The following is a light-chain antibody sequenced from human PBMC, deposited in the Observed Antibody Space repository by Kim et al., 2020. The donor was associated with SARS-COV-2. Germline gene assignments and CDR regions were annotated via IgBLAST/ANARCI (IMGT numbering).Light chain of an antibody. J-gene: IGKJ1*01. CDR1: QGISNA. CDR2: GAS. V-gene: IGKV1-5*01. CDR3: QKYSIYRT. Sequence: DIQMTQSPSTLSASVGDRVTITCRASQGISNALAWYQQKPGNAPKLLIYGASNLESAVPSRFSGSGSGTEFTLTITSLQPDDVATYYCQKYSIYRTFGQGTKVDIK.